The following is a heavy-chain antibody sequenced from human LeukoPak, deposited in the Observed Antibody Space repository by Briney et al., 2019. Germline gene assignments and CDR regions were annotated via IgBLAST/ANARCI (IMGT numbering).Heavy chain of an antibody. CDR1: GGSISSYY. CDR3: ARGRGYYYYYMDV. Sequence: KPSETLSLTCTVSGGSISSYYWSWIRQPPGKGLEWIGYIYYSGSTNYNPSLKSRVTISVDTSKNQFSLKLSSVTAADTAVYYCARGRGYYYYYMDVWGKGTTVTVSS. CDR2: IYYSGST. J-gene: IGHJ6*03. V-gene: IGHV4-59*01.